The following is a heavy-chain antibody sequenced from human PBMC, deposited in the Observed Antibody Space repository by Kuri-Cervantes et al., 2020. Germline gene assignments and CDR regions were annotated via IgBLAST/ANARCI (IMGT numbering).Heavy chain of an antibody. Sequence: SETLSLTCAVSGYSISSGYYWGWIRQPPGKGLEWIGSIYHSGSTYYNPSLKSRVTISVDTSKNQFSLKLSSVTAADTAVYYCASLYYYDTTHWGQGTLVTVSS. CDR3: ASLYYYDTTH. V-gene: IGHV4-38-2*01. D-gene: IGHD3-22*01. J-gene: IGHJ4*02. CDR1: GYSISSGYY. CDR2: IYHSGST.